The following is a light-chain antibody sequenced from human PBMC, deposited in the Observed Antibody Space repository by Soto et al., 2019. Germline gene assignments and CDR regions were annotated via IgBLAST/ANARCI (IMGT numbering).Light chain of an antibody. J-gene: IGLJ1*01. V-gene: IGLV1-51*01. CDR1: SCNMGNHY. Sequence: HSVLTQQTSVSAAPGHKLNIACSGISCNMGNHYVSWYQQLPGTGPKALIYDNYKRPSGIPGSFSGSKSGTSATLGITGLQTGDEADYSCGTWASTLTAYVLGT. CDR3: GTWASTLTAYV. CDR2: DNY.